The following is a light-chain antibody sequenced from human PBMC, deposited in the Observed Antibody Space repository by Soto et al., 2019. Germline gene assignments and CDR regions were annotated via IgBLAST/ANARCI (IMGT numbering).Light chain of an antibody. J-gene: IGKJ4*01. V-gene: IGKV1-5*03. CDR1: QSVSSW. Sequence: DIQITQSPSALSASVGDRVTITCRASQSVSSWLAWYQQKPGKAPKLLIYKASTLQSGVPSRFSGSGSGTDFTLTISSLLPDDFATYYCQQYKSYPLTFGGGTKVDIK. CDR2: KAS. CDR3: QQYKSYPLT.